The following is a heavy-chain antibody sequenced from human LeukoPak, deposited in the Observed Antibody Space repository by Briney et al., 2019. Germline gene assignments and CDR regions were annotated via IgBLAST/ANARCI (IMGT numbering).Heavy chain of an antibody. D-gene: IGHD1-1*01. Sequence: PGGSLRLSCAASGFTVSSNYMSWVRQAPGKGLEWVSVIYSGGSTYYADSVKGRFTISRDNSKNTLYLQMNSLRAEDTAVYYCARVALWNGDPDHFDYWGQGTLVTVSS. CDR3: ARVALWNGDPDHFDY. V-gene: IGHV3-53*01. J-gene: IGHJ4*02. CDR2: IYSGGST. CDR1: GFTVSSNY.